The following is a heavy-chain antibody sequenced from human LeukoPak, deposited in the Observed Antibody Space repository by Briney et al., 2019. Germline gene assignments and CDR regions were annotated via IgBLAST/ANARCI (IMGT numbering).Heavy chain of an antibody. Sequence: SETLSLTCTVSGGSISSSSYYWGWIRQPPGKGREWIGSIYYSGSTYYNPSLKSRVTISVDTSKNQFSLKLSSVTAADTAVYYCASPYSGAFDIWGQGTMVTVSS. D-gene: IGHD3-10*01. CDR3: ASPYSGAFDI. CDR2: IYYSGST. V-gene: IGHV4-39*01. CDR1: GGSISSSSYY. J-gene: IGHJ3*02.